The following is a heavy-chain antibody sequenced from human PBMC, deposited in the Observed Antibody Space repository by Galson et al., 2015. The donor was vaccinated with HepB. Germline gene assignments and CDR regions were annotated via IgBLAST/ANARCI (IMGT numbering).Heavy chain of an antibody. CDR2: ISWDGGST. V-gene: IGHV3-43D*04. CDR1: GFTFDDYA. D-gene: IGHD3-3*01. CDR3: AKDKGGLRSMNLDSFDI. J-gene: IGHJ3*02. Sequence: SLRLSCAASGFTFDDYAMHWVRQAPGKGLEWVSLISWDGGSTYYADSVKGRFTISRDNSKNSLYLQMNSLRAEDTALYYCAKDKGGLRSMNLDSFDIWGQGTMVTVSS.